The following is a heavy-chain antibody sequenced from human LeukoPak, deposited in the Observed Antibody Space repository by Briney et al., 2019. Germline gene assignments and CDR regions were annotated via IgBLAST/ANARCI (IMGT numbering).Heavy chain of an antibody. CDR3: AKRGVVIRVILVGFHKEAYYFDS. Sequence: PGGSLRLSCAASRFSFSNYAMSWVRQAPARGPEWVSSIRGGGETFYADSVKGRFTISRDNPKNTLYLQMNSLRAEDTAVYFCAKRGVVIRVILVGFHKEAYYFDSWGQGALVTVSS. CDR1: RFSFSNYA. CDR2: IRGGGET. V-gene: IGHV3-23*01. D-gene: IGHD3-22*01. J-gene: IGHJ4*02.